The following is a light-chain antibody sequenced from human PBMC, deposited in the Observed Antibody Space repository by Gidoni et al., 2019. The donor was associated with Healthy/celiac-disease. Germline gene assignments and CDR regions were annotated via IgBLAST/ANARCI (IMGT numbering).Light chain of an antibody. CDR1: SSDVGGYNY. Sequence: QSALTQPASVSGSPGQSITSSCTGTSSDVGGYNYVSWYQQHPGKAPKLMIYEVSNRPSGVSNRFSGSKSGNTASLTISGLQAEDEADYYCSSYTSSSPCVFGGGTKLTVL. V-gene: IGLV2-14*01. CDR3: SSYTSSSPCV. CDR2: EVS. J-gene: IGLJ2*01.